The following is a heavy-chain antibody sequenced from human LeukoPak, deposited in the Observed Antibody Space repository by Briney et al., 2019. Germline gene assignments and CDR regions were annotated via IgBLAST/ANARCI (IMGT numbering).Heavy chain of an antibody. V-gene: IGHV3-23*01. CDR2: ISNSGGST. J-gene: IGHJ3*02. CDR1: GITLSNYG. D-gene: IGHD2-21*01. CDR3: SRDGPQGDQSGFDI. Sequence: GGSLRLSCAVSGITLSNYGMSWVRQAPGKGLEWVAGISNSGGSTKYADSVKGRFTIARDNRKNTLYLHMNNLKTEDTAVYYCSRDGPQGDQSGFDIWGQGTMVTVSS.